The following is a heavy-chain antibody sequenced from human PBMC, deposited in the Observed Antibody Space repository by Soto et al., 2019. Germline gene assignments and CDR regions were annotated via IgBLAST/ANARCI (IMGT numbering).Heavy chain of an antibody. CDR2: IYPGDSDT. J-gene: IGHJ6*02. D-gene: IGHD6-6*01. Sequence: PGESLKISCNGSGYIFTSYWIGWVRQMPGKGLEWMGIIYPGDSDTRYSPSFQGQVTISADKSISTAYLQWSSLKASDTAMYYCARQGSSSRDGMDVWGQGTTVTVSS. CDR1: GYIFTSYW. CDR3: ARQGSSSRDGMDV. V-gene: IGHV5-51*01.